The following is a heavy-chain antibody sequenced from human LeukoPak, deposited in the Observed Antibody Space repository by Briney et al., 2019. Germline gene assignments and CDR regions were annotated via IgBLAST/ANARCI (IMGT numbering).Heavy chain of an antibody. D-gene: IGHD6-13*01. J-gene: IGHJ4*02. CDR2: ISSIGHYT. CDR1: GFTFSDYY. CDR3: ATPAAGTSSGY. Sequence: GGSLRLTCAASGFTFSDYYMSWIRQAPGKGLEWISYISSIGHYTNYADSVKGRFTISRDNAKNSVYLQMNSLRAEDTAVYYCATPAAGTSSGYGGRATLVTVSS. V-gene: IGHV3-11*03.